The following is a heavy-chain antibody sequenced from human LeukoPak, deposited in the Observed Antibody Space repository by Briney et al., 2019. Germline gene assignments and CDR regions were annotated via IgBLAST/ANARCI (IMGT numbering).Heavy chain of an antibody. D-gene: IGHD3-10*01. CDR2: ISSGSSTI. J-gene: IGHJ4*02. CDR3: ARGDGSGSH. CDR1: GFTFSSYS. Sequence: PGGSLRLSCAASGFTFSSYSMNWVRQAPGKGLEWVSYISSGSSTIYYADSVKGRFTISRDNAKNSLYLQMNSLRAEDTAVYYCARGDGSGSHWGQGTLVTVSS. V-gene: IGHV3-48*04.